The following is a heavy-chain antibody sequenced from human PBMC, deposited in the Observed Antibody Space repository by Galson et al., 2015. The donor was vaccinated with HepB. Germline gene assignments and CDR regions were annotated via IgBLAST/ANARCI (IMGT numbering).Heavy chain of an antibody. CDR1: GGSVSGGSYY. Sequence: SETLSLTCSVSGGSVSGGSYYWGWIRQPPGKGLEWIGNIHYSGSTYYNPSLTSRVTISVDTSKNQFSLKLSSVTAADTAVYYCARRLGGPGGAFDIWGQGTMVTVFS. CDR3: ARRLGGPGGAFDI. V-gene: IGHV4-39*01. J-gene: IGHJ3*02. D-gene: IGHD3-16*01. CDR2: IHYSGST.